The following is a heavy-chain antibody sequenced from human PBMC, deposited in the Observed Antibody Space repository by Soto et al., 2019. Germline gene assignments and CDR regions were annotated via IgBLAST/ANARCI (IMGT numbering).Heavy chain of an antibody. J-gene: IGHJ5*02. CDR2: IIPIFGTA. CDR1: GGTFSSYA. V-gene: IGHV1-69*13. CDR3: AREGEQQWLVLGWFDP. D-gene: IGHD6-19*01. Sequence: GASVKVSCKASGGTFSSYAISWVRQAPGQGLEWMGGIIPIFGTANYAQKFQGRVTITADESTSTAYMELSSLRSEDTAVYYCAREGEQQWLVLGWFDPWGQGTLVTVSS.